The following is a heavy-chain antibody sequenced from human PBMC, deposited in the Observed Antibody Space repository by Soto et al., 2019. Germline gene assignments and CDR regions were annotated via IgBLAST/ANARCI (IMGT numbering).Heavy chain of an antibody. CDR2: ISVHSGYT. Sequence: QVHLEQSRGEVKKPGASVRVSCKASGYNFTNYAITWVRQAPGQGLQWMGWISVHSGYTYYTQSLRGRITMTNDTSTTTAYMELRSLTSDDTAVYFCGRYDTILGTNEVDNWGQGTPVTVS. V-gene: IGHV1-18*04. CDR1: GYNFTNYA. CDR3: GRYDTILGTNEVDN. D-gene: IGHD3-3*01. J-gene: IGHJ4*02.